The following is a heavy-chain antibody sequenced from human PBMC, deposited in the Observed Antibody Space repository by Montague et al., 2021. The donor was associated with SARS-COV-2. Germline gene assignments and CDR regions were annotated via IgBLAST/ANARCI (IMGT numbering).Heavy chain of an antibody. D-gene: IGHD3-9*01. CDR1: GFSLTTRTVC. V-gene: IGHV2-5*01. CDR3: AHLIRYYDIFTGIPFDY. Sequence: PALVKPTQTLTLTCTFSGFSLTTRTVCVGWIRQPPGKALEWLALIYSNDDKRYSPSPQNRLTITKDTSKNQVVLRMTNMDPVDTATYYCAHLIRYYDIFTGIPFDYWGQGILVAVSS. CDR2: IYSNDDK. J-gene: IGHJ4*02.